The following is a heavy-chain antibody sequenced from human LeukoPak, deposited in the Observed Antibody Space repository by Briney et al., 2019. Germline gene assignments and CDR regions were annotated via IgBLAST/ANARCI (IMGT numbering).Heavy chain of an antibody. D-gene: IGHD2-15*01. V-gene: IGHV1-8*01. CDR3: ARGQYCSGGSCYHAQFDY. Sequence: GASVKVSCKASGYTFTSYDINWVRQATGQGLEWMGWMNPNSGNTGYAQKFQGRVTMTRDTSTSTVYMELSSLRSEDTAVYYCARGQYCSGGSCYHAQFDYWGQGTLVTVSS. CDR1: GYTFTSYD. CDR2: MNPNSGNT. J-gene: IGHJ4*02.